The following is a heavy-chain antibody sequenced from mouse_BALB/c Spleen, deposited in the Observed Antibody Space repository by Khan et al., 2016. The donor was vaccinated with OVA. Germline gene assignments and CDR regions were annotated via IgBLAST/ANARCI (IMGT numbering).Heavy chain of an antibody. J-gene: IGHJ4*01. CDR3: ARPPYVSYVMVY. CDR2: INTYTGEP. D-gene: IGHD1-1*01. V-gene: IGHV9-3-1*01. CDR1: GYTFANFG. Sequence: QIQLVQSGPELKKPGETIKISCKASGYTFANFGMNWVKQAPGKGLKWMGWINTYTGEPTYADDFKGRFAFSLETSASTAYLQINNLKNEDTATYFCARPPYVSYVMVYWGQGTSVTVSS.